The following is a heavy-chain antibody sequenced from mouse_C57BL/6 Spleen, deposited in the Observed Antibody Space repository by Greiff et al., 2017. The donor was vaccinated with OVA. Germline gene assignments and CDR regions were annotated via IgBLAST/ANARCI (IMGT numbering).Heavy chain of an antibody. V-gene: IGHV5-9*01. D-gene: IGHD1-1*01. CDR2: ISGGGGNT. CDR1: GFTFSSYT. J-gene: IGHJ1*03. CDR3: ARSPNYYGSSYWYFDV. Sequence: DVKLVESGGGLVKPGGSLKLSCAASGFTFSSYTMSWVRQTPEKRLEWVATISGGGGNTYYPDSVKGRFTISRDNAKNTLYLQMSRLRSEDTALYDCARSPNYYGSSYWYFDVWGTGTTVTVSS.